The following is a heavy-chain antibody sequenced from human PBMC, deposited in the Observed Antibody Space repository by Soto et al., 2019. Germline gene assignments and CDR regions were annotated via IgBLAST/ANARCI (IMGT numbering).Heavy chain of an antibody. CDR1: GFSFNTYS. CDR3: ARANLYAAY. CDR2: ISSSSSYI. Sequence: EVQLVESGGGLVKPGGSLRLSCAASGFSFNTYSMNWVRQAPGKGLEWVSSISSSSSYIYYADSLKGRFTVSRENAKNSLSLQMNSLGPEDTAVYFCARANLYAAYWGQGTLVTVPS. V-gene: IGHV3-21*01. J-gene: IGHJ4*02. D-gene: IGHD2-15*01.